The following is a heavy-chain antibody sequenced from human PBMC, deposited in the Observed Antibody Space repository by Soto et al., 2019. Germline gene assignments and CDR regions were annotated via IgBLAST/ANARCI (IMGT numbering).Heavy chain of an antibody. CDR1: GDSVSSNSAA. D-gene: IGHD2-15*01. V-gene: IGHV6-1*01. CDR3: SRVKMVAAAPTYYYYYGMDV. J-gene: IGHJ6*02. CDR2: TYYRSKWYN. Sequence: SQTLSLTCAISGDSVSSNSAAWNWIRQSPSRGLEWLGRTYYRSKWYNDYAVSVKSRITINPDTSKNQFSLQLNSVTPEDTAVYYCSRVKMVAAAPTYYYYYGMDVWGQGTTVTVSS.